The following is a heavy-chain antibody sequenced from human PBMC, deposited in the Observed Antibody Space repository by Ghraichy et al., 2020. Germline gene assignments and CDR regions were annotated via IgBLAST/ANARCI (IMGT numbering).Heavy chain of an antibody. CDR3: ASSNRYSGYDLRAGLDY. CDR2: ISSSSSYT. D-gene: IGHD5-12*01. J-gene: IGHJ4*02. V-gene: IGHV3-11*06. CDR1: GFTFSDYY. Sequence: GGSLRLSCAASGFTFSDYYMSWIRQAPGKGLEWVSYISSSSSYTNYADSVKGRFTISRDNAKNSLYLQMNSLRAEDTAVYYCASSNRYSGYDLRAGLDYWGKGTTVTVSS.